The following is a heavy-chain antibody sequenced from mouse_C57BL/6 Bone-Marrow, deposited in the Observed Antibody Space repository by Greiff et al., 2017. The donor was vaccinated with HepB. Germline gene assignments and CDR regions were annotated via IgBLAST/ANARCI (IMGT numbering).Heavy chain of an antibody. Sequence: QVQLQQSGPGLVQPSQSLSITCTVSGFSLTSYGIHWVRQSPGKGLEWLGVIWSGGSTDYNAAFISRLSISKDNSKSQVFFKMNSLQADDTAIYYCARNPRYDYDGRYYAMDYWGQGTSVTVSS. J-gene: IGHJ4*01. CDR1: GFSLTSYG. V-gene: IGHV2-2*01. D-gene: IGHD2-4*01. CDR3: ARNPRYDYDGRYYAMDY. CDR2: IWSGGST.